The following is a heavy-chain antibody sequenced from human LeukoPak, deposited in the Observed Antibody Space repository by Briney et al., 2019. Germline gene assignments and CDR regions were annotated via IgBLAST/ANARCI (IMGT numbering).Heavy chain of an antibody. V-gene: IGHV3-21*01. D-gene: IGHD1-26*01. CDR2: ITSGSSYI. CDR3: AKMWELLSEPNSHFDY. Sequence: GGSLRLSRAASGFTFSRHNMIWLRQAPGKGLEGVSYITSGSSYIYYADSVKGRFTISRDNAKNSLYLQTNSLRAEDTAVYYCAKMWELLSEPNSHFDYWGQGTLVTVSS. J-gene: IGHJ4*02. CDR1: GFTFSRHN.